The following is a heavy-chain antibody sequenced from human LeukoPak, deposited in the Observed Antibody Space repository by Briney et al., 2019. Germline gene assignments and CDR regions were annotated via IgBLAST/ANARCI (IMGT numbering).Heavy chain of an antibody. CDR1: GFTFSIYC. D-gene: IGHD2-21*01. V-gene: IGHV3-48*01. J-gene: IGHJ4*02. CDR3: ARVLGEGDY. Sequence: PGRSLRLSCAASGFTFSIYCMNWVRHEPGEWMEWVSYISSSSSTIYSAASVKGRFTISRDNAKNSLYVQMNSLRAEDTAVYYCARVLGEGDYWGQGTLVTVSS. CDR2: ISSSSSTI.